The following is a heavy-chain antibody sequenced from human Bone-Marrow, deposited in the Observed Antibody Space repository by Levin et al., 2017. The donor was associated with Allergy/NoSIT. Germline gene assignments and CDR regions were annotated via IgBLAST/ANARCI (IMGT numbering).Heavy chain of an antibody. Sequence: PGGSLRLSCAASGFTFSNYWMSWVRQAPGRGLEWVANIKQDGSEEYYVDSVKGRFTISRDNTKNSLYLQMNTLRAEDTAVYFCARDKYGFLMATEFYFDYWGQGTLVTVSP. CDR2: IKQDGSEE. V-gene: IGHV3-7*01. D-gene: IGHD2-8*01. J-gene: IGHJ4*02. CDR1: GFTFSNYW. CDR3: ARDKYGFLMATEFYFDY.